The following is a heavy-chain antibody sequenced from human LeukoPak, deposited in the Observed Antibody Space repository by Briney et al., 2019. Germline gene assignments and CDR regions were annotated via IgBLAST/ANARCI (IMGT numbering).Heavy chain of an antibody. D-gene: IGHD3-3*01. CDR3: ARESRHITIFGVVNNWFDP. V-gene: IGHV1-69*05. J-gene: IGHJ5*02. CDR2: IIPIFGTA. CDR1: GGTFSSYA. Sequence: GASVKVSCKASGGTFSSYAISWVRQAPGQGLEWMGRIIPIFGTANYAQKFQGRVTITTDESTSTAYMELSSLRSEDTAVYYCARESRHITIFGVVNNWFDPWGQGTLVTVSS.